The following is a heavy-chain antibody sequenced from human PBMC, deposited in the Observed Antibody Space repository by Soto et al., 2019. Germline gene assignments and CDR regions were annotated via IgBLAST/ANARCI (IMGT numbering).Heavy chain of an antibody. CDR2: ISWNSGSI. Sequence: GGALRLSCAASGFTFDDYAMHWVRQAPGKGLEWVSGISWNSGSIGYADSVKGRFTISRDNAKNSLYLQMNSLRAEDTALYYCAKDRRALGYYFDYWGQGTLVTVSS. J-gene: IGHJ4*02. CDR3: AKDRRALGYYFDY. CDR1: GFTFDDYA. V-gene: IGHV3-9*01. D-gene: IGHD7-27*01.